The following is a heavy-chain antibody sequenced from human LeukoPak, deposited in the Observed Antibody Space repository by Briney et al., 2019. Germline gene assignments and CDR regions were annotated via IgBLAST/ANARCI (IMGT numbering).Heavy chain of an antibody. Sequence: PSETLSLTCTVSGVSISSGGYFWSWIRQPAGKGLEWIGRIYISGSTSYNPSLKSRVTISVDTSKKQISLQLSSVTAADTAVYYCARRNSGSYFGGYYFDYWGQGTLVTVSS. CDR3: ARRNSGSYFGGYYFDY. CDR1: GVSISSGGYF. J-gene: IGHJ4*02. D-gene: IGHD1-26*01. V-gene: IGHV4-61*02. CDR2: IYISGST.